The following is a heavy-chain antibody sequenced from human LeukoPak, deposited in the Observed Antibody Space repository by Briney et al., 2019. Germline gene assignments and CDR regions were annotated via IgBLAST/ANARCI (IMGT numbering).Heavy chain of an antibody. CDR1: GFTFSSYA. Sequence: GGSLRLSCAASGFTFSSYAMSWVRQAPGKGLEWVSAISGSGGSTYYADSVKGRLTISRDNSKNTLYLQMNSLRAEDTAVYYCAVVPAGNYYYGMDVWGQGTTVTVSS. CDR2: ISGSGGST. V-gene: IGHV3-23*01. CDR3: AVVPAGNYYYGMDV. D-gene: IGHD2-2*01. J-gene: IGHJ6*02.